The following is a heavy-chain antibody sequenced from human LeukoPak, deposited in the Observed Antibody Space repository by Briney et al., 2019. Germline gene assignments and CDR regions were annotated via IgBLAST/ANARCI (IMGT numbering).Heavy chain of an antibody. J-gene: IGHJ3*02. V-gene: IGHV3-7*01. CDR3: ARGDFYGSGTSFIDAFDI. CDR2: IKPDGTEK. CDR1: GFTFSSYW. Sequence: GGSLRLSCAASGFTFSSYWMSWVRQAPGKGLEWVANIKPDGTEKYYADSVKGRFTISRDSAKHSLYLQVNSLRAEDTALYYCARGDFYGSGTSFIDAFDIWGQGTMVTVSS. D-gene: IGHD3-10*01.